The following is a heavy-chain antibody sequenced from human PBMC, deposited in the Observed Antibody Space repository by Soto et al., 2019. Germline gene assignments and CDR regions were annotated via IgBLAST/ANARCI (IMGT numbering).Heavy chain of an antibody. J-gene: IGHJ4*02. CDR2: IIPIFGTE. Sequence: SVKVSCKASGGTFSSYAISWVRQAPGQGLEWMGGIIPIFGTENYAQKFRGRVTITADESTSTAYMELSSLRSEDTAVYYCAAQTMVTAIFYYRGQGTLVTDSS. CDR3: AAQTMVTAIFYY. D-gene: IGHD2-21*02. V-gene: IGHV1-69*13. CDR1: GGTFSSYA.